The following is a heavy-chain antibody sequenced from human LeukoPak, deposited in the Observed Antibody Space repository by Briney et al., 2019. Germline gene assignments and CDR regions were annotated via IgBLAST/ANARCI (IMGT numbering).Heavy chain of an antibody. Sequence: SVKVSCRASGGTFSSYAISWVRQAPGQGLEWMGGIIPIFGTANYAQKFQGRVTITADESTSTAYMELSSLRSEDTAVYYCASSRIAAAGTSDYWGQGTLVTVSS. D-gene: IGHD6-13*01. CDR3: ASSRIAAAGTSDY. J-gene: IGHJ4*02. CDR1: GGTFSSYA. V-gene: IGHV1-69*13. CDR2: IIPIFGTA.